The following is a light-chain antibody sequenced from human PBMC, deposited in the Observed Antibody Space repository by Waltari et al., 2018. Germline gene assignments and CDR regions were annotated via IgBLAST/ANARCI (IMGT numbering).Light chain of an antibody. V-gene: IGKV3-11*01. J-gene: IGKJ4*01. CDR3: QQRANWPPLT. CDR1: QSVSTF. Sequence: IVLTQSPATLSLAPGERATLSGRAMQSVSTFLAWYQQNPGQAPRLLIYQASTRATGIPDRFSGSGSGTDFTLTISSLEPEDFAVYYCQQRANWPPLTFGGGTKVEI. CDR2: QAS.